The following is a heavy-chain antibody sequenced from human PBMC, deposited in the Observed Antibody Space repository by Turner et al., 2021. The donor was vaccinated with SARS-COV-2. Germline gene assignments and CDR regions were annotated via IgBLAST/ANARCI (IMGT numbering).Heavy chain of an antibody. CDR3: AKVIGEYYYGSGYDY. Sequence: QVQLVESGGGVVQPGRSLRLSCAASGFTLRSYGMHWVRQAPGKGLEWVAIISYDGSNKYYADSVKGRFTISRDNSKNTLYLQMNSLRAEDTAVYYCAKVIGEYYYGSGYDYWGQGTLVTVSS. V-gene: IGHV3-30*18. J-gene: IGHJ4*02. CDR1: GFTLRSYG. CDR2: ISYDGSNK. D-gene: IGHD3-10*01.